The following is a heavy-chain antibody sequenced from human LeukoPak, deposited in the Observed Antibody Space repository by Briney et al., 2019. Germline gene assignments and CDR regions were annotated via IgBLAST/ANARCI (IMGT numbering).Heavy chain of an antibody. CDR3: TRVGYIDEGIDY. Sequence: GGSLRLSCAASGFTVSNDYMTWVRQAPGKGLEWVANIKQDGSKKSYVDSVKGRFTISRDNAKNSLYLQMNSLRAEDTAIYYCTRVGYIDEGIDYWGQGTLVTVSS. J-gene: IGHJ4*02. CDR1: GFTVSNDY. D-gene: IGHD5-24*01. CDR2: IKQDGSKK. V-gene: IGHV3-7*04.